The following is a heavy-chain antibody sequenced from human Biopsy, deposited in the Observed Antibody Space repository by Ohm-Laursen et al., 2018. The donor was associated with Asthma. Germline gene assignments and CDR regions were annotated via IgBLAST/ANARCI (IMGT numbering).Heavy chain of an antibody. CDR2: IAWDGINS. Sequence: SLRLSCAASGFAVSRDHMFWVRQAPGKGLEWVAYIAWDGINSYYADSVKGRFTISRDNSRNTLYLQKNSLRADDTAVYYCARAGESDLVAGLDVWGQGTTVIVS. CDR1: GFAVSRDH. CDR3: ARAGESDLVAGLDV. J-gene: IGHJ6*02. D-gene: IGHD2-21*01. V-gene: IGHV3-30*03.